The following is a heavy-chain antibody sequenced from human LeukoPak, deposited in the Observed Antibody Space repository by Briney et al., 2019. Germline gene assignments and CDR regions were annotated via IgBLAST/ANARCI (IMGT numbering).Heavy chain of an antibody. CDR2: INWNGGST. CDR3: ARDVYYDSSGYSNYYYYYMDV. Sequence: PGGSLRLSCAASGFTFDDYGMSWVRQAPGKGLEWVSGINWNGGSTGYADSVKGRFTISRDNAKNSLYLQMNSLRAEDTALYYCARDVYYDSSGYSNYYYYYMDVWGKGTTVTVSS. D-gene: IGHD3-22*01. J-gene: IGHJ6*03. CDR1: GFTFDDYG. V-gene: IGHV3-20*04.